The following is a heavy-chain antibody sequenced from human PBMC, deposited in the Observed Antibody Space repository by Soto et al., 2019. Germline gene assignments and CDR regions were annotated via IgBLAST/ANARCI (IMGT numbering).Heavy chain of an antibody. J-gene: IGHJ5*02. CDR1: GGSFSGYY. D-gene: IGHD5-12*01. Sequence: PSETLSLTCAVYGGSFSGYYWSWIRQPPGKGLEWIGEINHRGSTNYNPSLKSRVTISVDTSKNQFSLKLSSGNAADAAVYYCAIVPWATGWFDPWGQGTLVTVSS. CDR2: INHRGST. V-gene: IGHV4-34*01. CDR3: AIVPWATGWFDP.